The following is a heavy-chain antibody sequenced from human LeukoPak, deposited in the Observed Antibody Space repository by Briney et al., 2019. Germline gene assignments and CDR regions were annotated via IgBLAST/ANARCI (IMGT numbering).Heavy chain of an antibody. V-gene: IGHV7-4-1*02. D-gene: IGHD2/OR15-2a*01. CDR3: ARPKRLCPSSTCYSDFDY. CDR1: GYTFTSYG. J-gene: IGHJ4*02. Sequence: ASVKVSCKASGYTFTSYGISWVRQAPGQGLEWMGWINSNTGNPTYAQDFTGRFVFSLDTSVSTAYLHISSLKAEDSAVYYCARPKRLCPSSTCYSDFDYWGQGTLVTVSS. CDR2: INSNTGNP.